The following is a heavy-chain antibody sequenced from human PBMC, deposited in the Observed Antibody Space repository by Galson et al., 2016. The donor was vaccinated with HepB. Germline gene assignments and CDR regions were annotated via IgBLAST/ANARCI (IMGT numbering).Heavy chain of an antibody. D-gene: IGHD3-9*01. CDR3: ARDIPYFDWLEMRYNWFDP. V-gene: IGHV1-18*01. Sequence: SVKVSCKASGYMFTSYGISWVRQAPGQGLEWMGWISTYNGNTNYAQKLQGRVTLTTDTSTSTAYMELRSLRSDDTATYYCARDIPYFDWLEMRYNWFDPWGQGTLVTVSS. CDR1: GYMFTSYG. CDR2: ISTYNGNT. J-gene: IGHJ5*02.